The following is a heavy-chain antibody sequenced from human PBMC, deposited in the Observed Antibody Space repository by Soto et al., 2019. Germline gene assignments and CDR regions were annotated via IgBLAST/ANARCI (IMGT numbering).Heavy chain of an antibody. Sequence: EVQLVESGGGLVKPGGSLRLSCAASGFTFSNYSMNWVRQAPGKGLEWVSSISSSSSYIYYADSVKGRFTISRDNAKKARDLQMNSLRVEGTAVYDCAGEGGYDILTCYLDYWGQGTLVTVSS. V-gene: IGHV3-21*01. J-gene: IGHJ4*02. CDR2: ISSSSSYI. CDR1: GFTFSNYS. CDR3: AGEGGYDILTCYLDY. D-gene: IGHD3-9*01.